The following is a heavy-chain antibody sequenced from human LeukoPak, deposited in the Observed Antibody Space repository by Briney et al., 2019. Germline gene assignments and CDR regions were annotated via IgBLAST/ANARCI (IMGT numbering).Heavy chain of an antibody. Sequence: GGSLRLSCAASGFTFSSYAMSWVRQAPGKGLEWVASISLGGGSSTYYADSVKGRFTISRDNSKNTVHLQMDSLRDEDTAVYYCARLRRGYWGREAPVTVSS. CDR2: ISLGGGSST. J-gene: IGHJ4*02. CDR1: GFTFSSYA. V-gene: IGHV3-23*01. CDR3: ARLRRGY.